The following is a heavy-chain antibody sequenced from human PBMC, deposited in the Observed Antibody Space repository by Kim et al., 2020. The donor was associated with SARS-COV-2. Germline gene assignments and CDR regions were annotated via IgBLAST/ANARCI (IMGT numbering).Heavy chain of an antibody. CDR2: ISSSSYI. D-gene: IGHD3-22*01. CDR1: GFTFSSYS. J-gene: IGHJ6*02. CDR3: ARDRRYYDSSGYYITYYYYGMDV. V-gene: IGHV3-21*01. Sequence: GGSLRLSCAASGFTFSSYSMNWVRQAPGKGLEWVSSISSSSYIYYADSVKGRFTISRDNAKNSLYLQMNSLRAEDTAVYYCARDRRYYDSSGYYITYYYYGMDVWGQGTTVTVSS.